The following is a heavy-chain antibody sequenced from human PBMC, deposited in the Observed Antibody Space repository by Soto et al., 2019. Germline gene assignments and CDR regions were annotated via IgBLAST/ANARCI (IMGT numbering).Heavy chain of an antibody. CDR1: GGSLSHYY. Sequence: EPRSGTWSISGGSLSHYYWSWIRQPPGKGLEWIGYIYYSGSTNYNPSLKSRVTISVDTSKNQFSLKLSSVTAADTAVYYCARDHIGEWLFRFDPWGQGTLVTVSS. CDR2: IYYSGST. V-gene: IGHV4-59*01. D-gene: IGHD3-3*01. CDR3: ARDHIGEWLFRFDP. J-gene: IGHJ5*02.